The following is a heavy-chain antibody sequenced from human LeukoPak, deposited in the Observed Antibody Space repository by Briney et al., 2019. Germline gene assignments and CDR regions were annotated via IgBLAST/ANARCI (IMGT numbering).Heavy chain of an antibody. CDR2: IYYSGST. J-gene: IGHJ6*02. Sequence: SETLSLTCSVSGASISSYYWSWIRQPPGKGLEWIGYIYYSGSTNYNPSLKSRVTISVDTSKNQFSLKLSSVTAADTAVYYCAGAMDVWGQGTTVTVSS. CDR1: GASISSYY. V-gene: IGHV4-59*08. CDR3: AGAMDV.